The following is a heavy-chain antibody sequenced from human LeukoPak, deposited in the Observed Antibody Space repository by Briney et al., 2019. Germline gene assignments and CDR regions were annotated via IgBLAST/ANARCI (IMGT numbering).Heavy chain of an antibody. CDR1: GFTFSSYA. V-gene: IGHV3-30*18. CDR2: ISYDGSNK. J-gene: IGHJ4*02. Sequence: PGGSLRLSCAASGFTFSSYAMHWVRQAPGKGLEWVAVISYDGSNKYYADSVKGRFTISRDNSKNTLYLQMNSLRAEDTAVYYCAKDGYGSGSFHYYFDYWGQGTLVTVSS. D-gene: IGHD3-10*01. CDR3: AKDGYGSGSFHYYFDY.